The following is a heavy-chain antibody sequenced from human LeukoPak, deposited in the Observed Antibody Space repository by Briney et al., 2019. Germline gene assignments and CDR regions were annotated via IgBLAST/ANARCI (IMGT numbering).Heavy chain of an antibody. Sequence: PSETLSLTCAVYGASFSDYYWSWIRQPPGKGLEWIGEINHSGTTNYNPSLKSRVTISIDTSKNQFSLKVISVTAADTAMYYCARDVSYKYETSASPPFDYWGQGTLVTVSS. CDR3: ARDVSYKYETSASPPFDY. CDR2: INHSGTT. CDR1: GASFSDYY. J-gene: IGHJ4*02. D-gene: IGHD3-22*01. V-gene: IGHV4-34*01.